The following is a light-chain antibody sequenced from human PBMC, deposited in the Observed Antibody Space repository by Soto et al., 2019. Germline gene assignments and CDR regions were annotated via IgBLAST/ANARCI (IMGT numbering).Light chain of an antibody. CDR3: QSYDSSLSSYV. J-gene: IGLJ1*01. CDR2: GNS. CDR1: SSNIGAGYD. Sequence: QYVLTQPPSVSGAPGQRVTISCTGSSSNIGAGYDVHWYQQLPGTAPKLLIYGNSNRPSGVPDRFSGSKSGTSASLAITGLQDEDEADYYCQSYDSSLSSYVFGTGTKLTVL. V-gene: IGLV1-40*01.